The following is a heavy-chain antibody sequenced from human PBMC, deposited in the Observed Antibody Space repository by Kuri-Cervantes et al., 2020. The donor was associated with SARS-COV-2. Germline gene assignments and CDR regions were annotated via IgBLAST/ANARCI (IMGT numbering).Heavy chain of an antibody. CDR1: GFTFSSYG. J-gene: IGHJ4*02. CDR2: IRYDGSNK. Sequence: GGSLRLSCAASGFTFSSYGMHWIRQAPGKGLEWVAFIRYDGSNKYYADSVKGRFTISRDNSKNTLYLQMNSLRAEDTAVYYCANSLIWLETGFDYWGQGTLVTVSS. CDR3: ANSLIWLETGFDY. V-gene: IGHV3-30*02. D-gene: IGHD6-19*01.